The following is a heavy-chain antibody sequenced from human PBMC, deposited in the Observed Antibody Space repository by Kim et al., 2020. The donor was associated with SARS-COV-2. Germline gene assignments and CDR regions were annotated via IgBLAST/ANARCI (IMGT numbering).Heavy chain of an antibody. Sequence: YIYYADSVKGRFTISRDNAKNSLYLQMNSLRAEDTAVYYCAREGNDAFDIWGQGTMVTVSS. CDR2: YI. J-gene: IGHJ3*02. CDR3: AREGNDAFDI. D-gene: IGHD6-13*01. V-gene: IGHV3-21*01.